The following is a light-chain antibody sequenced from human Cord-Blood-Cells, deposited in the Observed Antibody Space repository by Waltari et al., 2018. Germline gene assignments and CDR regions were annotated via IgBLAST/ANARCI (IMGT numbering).Light chain of an antibody. J-gene: IGLJ1*01. CDR2: DVS. V-gene: IGLV2-14*03. CDR1: RSDVGGYNY. CDR3: SSYTSSSTLV. Sequence: QSALTQPASVSGSAGQSLTLPCTGTRSDVGGYNYFSWYQQHPGKAPKLIIYDVSNRPVGVSNRFSGSKSGNAASLTISGLQAEDEADYYCSSYTSSSTLVFGTGTKVTVL.